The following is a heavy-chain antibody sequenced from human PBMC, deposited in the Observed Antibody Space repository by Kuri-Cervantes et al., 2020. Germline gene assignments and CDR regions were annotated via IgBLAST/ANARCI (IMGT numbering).Heavy chain of an antibody. Sequence: SVKVSCKASGGTFSSYAISWVRQAPGQGLEWMGGIIPIFGTANYAQKFQGRVTITADESTSTAYMELSSLRSEDTAVYYCARGRGSPASSQPTFFDYWGQGTLVTVSS. D-gene: IGHD1-1*01. CDR1: GGTFSSYA. CDR2: IIPIFGTA. V-gene: IGHV1-69*13. J-gene: IGHJ4*02. CDR3: ARGRGSPASSQPTFFDY.